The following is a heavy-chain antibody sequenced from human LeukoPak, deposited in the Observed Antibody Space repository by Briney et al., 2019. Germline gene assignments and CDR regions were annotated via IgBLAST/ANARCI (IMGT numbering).Heavy chain of an antibody. CDR2: ISGSGGST. CDR1: GFTFSSYA. D-gene: IGHD3-3*01. CDR3: AKDLRIFGVDTKACDY. V-gene: IGHV3-23*01. J-gene: IGHJ4*02. Sequence: RGSLRLSCAASGFTFSSYAMSWVRQAPGKGLEWVSAISGSGGSTYYADSVKGRFTIPRDNSKNTLYLQMNSLRAEDTAVYYCAKDLRIFGVDTKACDYWGQGTLVTVSS.